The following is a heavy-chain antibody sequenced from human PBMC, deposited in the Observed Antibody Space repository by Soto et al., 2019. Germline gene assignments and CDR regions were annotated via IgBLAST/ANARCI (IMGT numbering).Heavy chain of an antibody. CDR3: ARDVMSSPYSHLLY. CDR1: GFTFSTYA. Sequence: GGSLILSCAASGFTFSTYAMNWVRQDPGKGLEWVSGISSSGGGTYYADSVKGRFTISRDNSKNTLYLQMKSLRAEDTALYYCARDVMSSPYSHLLYWGQGALVTVS. CDR2: ISSSGGGT. J-gene: IGHJ4*02. D-gene: IGHD2-15*01. V-gene: IGHV3-23*01.